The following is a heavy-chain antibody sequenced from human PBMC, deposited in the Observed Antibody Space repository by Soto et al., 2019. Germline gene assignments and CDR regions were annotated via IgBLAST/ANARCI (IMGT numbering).Heavy chain of an antibody. CDR3: AGGEPMGIMITGGGVSDIYTCGG. D-gene: IGHD3-16*01. CDR1: GGSISSYY. CDR2: IYYSGST. J-gene: IGHJ3*01. V-gene: IGHV4-59*01. Sequence: SETLSLTCTVSGGSISSYYWSWIRQPPGKGLEWIGYIYYSGSTNYNPSLKSRVTISVDTSKNQFSLKLSSVTAADTAVYYCAGGEPMGIMITGGGVSDIYTCGGWGQGTM.